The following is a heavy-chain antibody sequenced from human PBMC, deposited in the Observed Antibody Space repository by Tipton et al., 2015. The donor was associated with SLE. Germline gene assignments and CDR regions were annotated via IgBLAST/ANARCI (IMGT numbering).Heavy chain of an antibody. CDR3: ASAQDRGFQH. CDR2: IYSGGST. J-gene: IGHJ1*01. V-gene: IGHV3-66*01. CDR1: GFTVSSNF. Sequence: SLRLSCAASGFTVSSNFMSWVHQAPGKGLEWVSVIYSGGSTYYADSVKDRFTVSRDNYKDTLYLQMNSLRAEDTAVYYCASAQDRGFQHWGQGTLVTVSS.